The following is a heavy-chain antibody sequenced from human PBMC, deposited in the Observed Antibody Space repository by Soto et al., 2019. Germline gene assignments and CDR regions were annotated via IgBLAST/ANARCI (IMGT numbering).Heavy chain of an antibody. J-gene: IGHJ3*02. D-gene: IGHD2-2*01. CDR2: FDPEDGET. V-gene: IGHV1-24*01. Sequence: ASVKVSCKVSGYTLTELSMHWVRQAPGKGLEWMGGFDPEDGETIYAQKFQGRVTMTEDTSTDTAYMELSSLRSEDTAVYYCATYRAQGYCSSTSCYGLGAFDIWGQGTMVTVSS. CDR1: GYTLTELS. CDR3: ATYRAQGYCSSTSCYGLGAFDI.